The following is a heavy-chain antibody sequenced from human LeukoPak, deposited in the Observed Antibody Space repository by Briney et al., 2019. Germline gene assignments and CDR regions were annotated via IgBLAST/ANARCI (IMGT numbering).Heavy chain of an antibody. CDR3: ARRDVGATIDY. V-gene: IGHV4-39*01. D-gene: IGHD1-26*01. CDR1: AGSISNYY. J-gene: IGHJ4*02. Sequence: PSETLSLTCSVSAGSISNYYWAWIRQPPGKGLEWIGSIYNSGRTFYNPSLKSRLTISIDTSKNQFSLNLISMTAADAGVYYCARRDVGATIDYWGQGTLVTVSS. CDR2: IYNSGRT.